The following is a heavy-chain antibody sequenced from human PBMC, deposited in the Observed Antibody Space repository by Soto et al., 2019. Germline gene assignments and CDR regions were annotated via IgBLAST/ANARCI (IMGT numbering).Heavy chain of an antibody. V-gene: IGHV1-69*13. Sequence: ASVKVSCKTSGGTFSSNAISWVRQAPGQGLEWMGGIIPIFGTANYAQKFQGRVAITADESTSTAYMELSSLRSEDTAVYYCASPSPLYYYDSSGYPLDYWGQGTLVTVSS. CDR2: IIPIFGTA. CDR1: GGTFSSNA. J-gene: IGHJ4*02. D-gene: IGHD3-22*01. CDR3: ASPSPLYYYDSSGYPLDY.